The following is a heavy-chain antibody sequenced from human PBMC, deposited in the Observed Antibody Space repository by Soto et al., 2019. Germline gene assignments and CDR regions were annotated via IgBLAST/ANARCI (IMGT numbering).Heavy chain of an antibody. CDR3: ARDGREASGIDV. J-gene: IGHJ6*02. V-gene: IGHV4-59*11. D-gene: IGHD1-26*01. Sequence: QVQLEESGPGLVKPSETLSLTCTVSGGSISSHYCSWVRQAPGKGLEWIGCIYYRGNTFYNPSLKRRGTLSVDTSNNQFSLKLDSVTPADTAVYYCARDGREASGIDVWGQGTAVTVSS. CDR1: GGSISSHY. CDR2: IYYRGNT.